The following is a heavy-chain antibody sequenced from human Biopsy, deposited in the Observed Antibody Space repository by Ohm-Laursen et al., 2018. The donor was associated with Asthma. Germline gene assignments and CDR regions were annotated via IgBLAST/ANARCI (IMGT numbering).Heavy chain of an antibody. V-gene: IGHV1-69*13. CDR1: GGTFNTYV. J-gene: IGHJ4*02. CDR2: INFVFGTT. D-gene: IGHD2-2*01. Sequence: SAKASCKSLGGTFNTYVIGWGREAPGPGVEWMGGINFVFGTTTYPQKFQDRVTITADDSTSTAYMELSSLRSEDTAVYYCARKAGSCISRTCYSLDFWGQGTLVTVSS. CDR3: ARKAGSCISRTCYSLDF.